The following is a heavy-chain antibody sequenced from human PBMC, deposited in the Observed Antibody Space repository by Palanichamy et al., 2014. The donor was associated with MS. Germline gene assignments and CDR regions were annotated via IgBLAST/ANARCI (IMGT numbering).Heavy chain of an antibody. CDR3: ARGSRIAAAGMVDY. J-gene: IGHJ4*02. Sequence: QVQLVESGGGVVQPGRSLRLSCAASGFTFSSYAMHWVRQAPGKGLEWVAVISYDGSNKYYADSVKGRFTISRDNSKNTLYLQMNSLRAEDTAVYYCARGSRIAAAGMVDYWGQGTLVTVSS. D-gene: IGHD6-13*01. V-gene: IGHV3-30-3*01. CDR2: ISYDGSNK. CDR1: GFTFSSYA.